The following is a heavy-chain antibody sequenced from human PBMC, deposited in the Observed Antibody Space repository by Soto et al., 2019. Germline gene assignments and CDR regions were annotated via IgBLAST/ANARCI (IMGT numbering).Heavy chain of an antibody. V-gene: IGHV1-8*01. CDR3: ATARHVRAGYYYGMDV. D-gene: IGHD6-6*01. CDR2: MNPNSGNT. Sequence: ASVKGSCTASWYTSTSYDINWVRQSTVQGLEWMGWMNPNSGNTVYAQKFQGRVTMTRNTSISTAHMQLSSLRSEDPAVYYCATARHVRAGYYYGMDVWAQGTAVTVYS. J-gene: IGHJ6*02. CDR1: WYTSTSYD.